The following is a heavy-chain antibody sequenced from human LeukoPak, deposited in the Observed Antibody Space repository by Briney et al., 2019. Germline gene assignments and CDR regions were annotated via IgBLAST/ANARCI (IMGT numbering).Heavy chain of an antibody. D-gene: IGHD1-26*01. Sequence: ASVKVSCKASGYTFPSYGIRWVRQAPGQGLEWMGWISAYNGNTDYAQKLQGRVTMTTDTSTSTAYVELRSLRSDDTAVYYCARDRLSADGGWDLVFDYWGQGTLVTVSS. CDR3: ARDRLSADGGWDLVFDY. V-gene: IGHV1-18*01. CDR2: ISAYNGNT. J-gene: IGHJ4*02. CDR1: GYTFPSYG.